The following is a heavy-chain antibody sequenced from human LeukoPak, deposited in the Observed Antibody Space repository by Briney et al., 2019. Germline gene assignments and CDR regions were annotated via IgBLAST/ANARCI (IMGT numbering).Heavy chain of an antibody. CDR3: ARVAVRGVIIIAYDY. Sequence: PSETLSLTCTVSGGSISSYYWSWIRQPPGKGLEWIGYIYYSGSTNYNPSLKSRVTISVDTSKNQFSLKLSSVTAADTAVYYCARVAVRGVIIIAYDYWGQGTLVTVSS. CDR2: IYYSGST. CDR1: GGSISSYY. J-gene: IGHJ4*02. V-gene: IGHV4-59*01. D-gene: IGHD3-10*01.